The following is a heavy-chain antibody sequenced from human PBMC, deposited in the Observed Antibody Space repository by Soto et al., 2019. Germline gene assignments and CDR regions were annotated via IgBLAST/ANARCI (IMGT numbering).Heavy chain of an antibody. CDR2: IIPMFGTP. J-gene: IGHJ4*02. D-gene: IGHD1-26*01. CDR1: GDAFTNYI. Sequence: QVQLVESGAEVKKPGSSVKVSCKASGDAFTNYIFDWVRQAPGQGLEWMGGIIPMFGTPKYAQTFQDRVTISADVSTGMAYLELTSLRFYDTAVYYCARGRDQPPVGLYFDSWGEGTRVTVSS. V-gene: IGHV1-69*01. CDR3: ARGRDQPPVGLYFDS.